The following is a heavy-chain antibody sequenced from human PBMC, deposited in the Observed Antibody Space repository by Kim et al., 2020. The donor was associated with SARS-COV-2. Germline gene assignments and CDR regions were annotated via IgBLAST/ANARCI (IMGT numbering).Heavy chain of an antibody. Sequence: YAQKFQGRDTMTRDTSTSTVYMELSSLRSEDTAVYYCARSFNVWGPWFDPWGQGTLVTVSS. J-gene: IGHJ5*02. CDR3: ARSFNVWGPWFDP. D-gene: IGHD3-16*01. V-gene: IGHV1-46*01.